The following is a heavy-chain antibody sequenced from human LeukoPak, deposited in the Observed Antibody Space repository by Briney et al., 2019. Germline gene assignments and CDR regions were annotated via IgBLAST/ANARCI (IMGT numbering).Heavy chain of an antibody. CDR1: GGPFSGYY. CDR2: INHSGST. CDR3: ASDIVGATWRYYYYGMDV. Sequence: AETLSLTCAVYGGPFSGYYWSWIRQPTGKGLEWIGEINHSGSTNYNPSLKSRVTISVDTSKNQFSLKLSSLTAADTAVYYCASDIVGATWRYYYYGMDVWGQGTTVTVSS. V-gene: IGHV4-34*01. D-gene: IGHD1-26*01. J-gene: IGHJ6*02.